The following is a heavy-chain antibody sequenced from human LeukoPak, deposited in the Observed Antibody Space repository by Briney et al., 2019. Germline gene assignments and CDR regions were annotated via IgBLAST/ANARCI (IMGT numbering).Heavy chain of an antibody. CDR1: GFTFSSYG. D-gene: IGHD6-13*01. J-gene: IGHJ4*02. CDR3: ARAPISSWYYFDY. V-gene: IGHV3-30*03. CDR2: ISYDGSNK. Sequence: PGRSLRLSCAASGFTFSSYGMHWVRQAPGKGLEWVAVISYDGSNKYYADSVKGRFTISRDNSKNTLYLQMNSLRGEDTAVYYCARAPISSWYYFDYWGQGNLVTVSS.